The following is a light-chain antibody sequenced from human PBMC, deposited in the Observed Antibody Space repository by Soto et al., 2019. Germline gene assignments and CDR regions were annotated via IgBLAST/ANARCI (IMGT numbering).Light chain of an antibody. J-gene: IGLJ3*02. CDR1: SGSITSTY. CDR2: LDN. CDR3: QSSDSTSWV. Sequence: NFMLTQPHSVSESPGKTVTISCTRNSGSITSTYVQWYQQRPGRSPTSVIYLDNQRPSGVPDRFSGSIDRSSNSASLTISGLRAEDEAHYYCQSSDSTSWVFGGGTQLTVL. V-gene: IGLV6-57*01.